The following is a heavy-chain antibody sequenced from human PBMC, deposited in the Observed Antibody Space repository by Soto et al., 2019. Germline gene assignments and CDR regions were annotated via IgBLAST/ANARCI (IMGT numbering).Heavy chain of an antibody. Sequence: QVQLVQSGAEVKKPGASVKVSCKASGYTFTSYDINWVRQATGQGLEWMGWMNPNSGNTGYAQKFQGRVTMTRNTXIXRAYMELSSLRSEDTAVYYCAVDSYGSYYYYYGMDVWGQGTTVTVSS. V-gene: IGHV1-8*01. CDR1: GYTFTSYD. CDR2: MNPNSGNT. J-gene: IGHJ6*02. D-gene: IGHD5-18*01. CDR3: AVDSYGSYYYYYGMDV.